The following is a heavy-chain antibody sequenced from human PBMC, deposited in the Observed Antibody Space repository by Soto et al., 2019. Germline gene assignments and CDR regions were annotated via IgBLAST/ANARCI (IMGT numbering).Heavy chain of an antibody. CDR3: ATNWFLEY. J-gene: IGHJ4*02. CDR2: IKQDGSEK. D-gene: IGHD2-8*01. Sequence: GGSLRLSCAASGFIFNNYWMNWVRQAPGKGLEWVANIKQDGSEKNYVGSVKGRFTISRDNAKNSLFLQMNNLRVEDTAVYYCATNWFLEYWGQGSLVTVSS. V-gene: IGHV3-7*01. CDR1: GFIFNNYW.